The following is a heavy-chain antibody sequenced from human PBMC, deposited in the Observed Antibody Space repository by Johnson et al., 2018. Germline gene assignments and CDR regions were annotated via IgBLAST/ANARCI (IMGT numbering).Heavy chain of an antibody. D-gene: IGHD3-10*01. CDR2: ISDDGKTE. CDR1: GFTFSSHG. V-gene: IGHV3-30*03. CDR3: GREFAHENWFFDL. Sequence: QVQLVQSGGGVVQPGRSLRLSCAASGFTFSSHGMHWVRQAPGKGLEWETVISDDGKTEFYADSVKGRFTMSRDNSNNTMFLQMNSLRPEDTAVYYCGREFAHENWFFDLWGRGTLVTVSS. J-gene: IGHJ2*01.